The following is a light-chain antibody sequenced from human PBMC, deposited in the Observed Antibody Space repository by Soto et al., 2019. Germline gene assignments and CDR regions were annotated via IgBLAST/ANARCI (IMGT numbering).Light chain of an antibody. CDR3: QTWGTGIRV. CDR1: SGHSSYA. V-gene: IGLV4-69*01. Sequence: QLVLTQSPSASASLGASVKLTCTLSSGHSSYAIAWHQQQPEKGPRYLMKLNSDGSHSKGDGIPDRFSGSRSGAERYLPISGLQSEDEADYYCQTWGTGIRVFGGGTKLTLL. J-gene: IGLJ2*01. CDR2: LNSDGSH.